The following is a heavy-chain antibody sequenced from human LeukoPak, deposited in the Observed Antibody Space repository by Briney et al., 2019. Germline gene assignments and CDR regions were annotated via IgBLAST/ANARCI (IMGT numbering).Heavy chain of an antibody. V-gene: IGHV3-64*01. CDR1: GFTFSSYA. CDR2: ISSNGGST. Sequence: GGSLRLSCAASGFTFSSYAMHWVRQAPGKGLEYVSAISSNGGSTYYANSVKGRFTISRDNSKNTLYLQMGSLRAEDMAVYYCARDAEYCSSTSCYKDYYYYMDVWGNGTTVTVSS. J-gene: IGHJ6*03. CDR3: ARDAEYCSSTSCYKDYYYYMDV. D-gene: IGHD2-2*02.